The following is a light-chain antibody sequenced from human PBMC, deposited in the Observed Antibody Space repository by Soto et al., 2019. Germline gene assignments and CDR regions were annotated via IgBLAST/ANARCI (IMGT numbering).Light chain of an antibody. CDR3: QQANSFPLN. V-gene: IGKV1-12*01. CDR1: QCISSW. CDR2: AAS. J-gene: IGKJ4*01. Sequence: DIQITQSPSSVSASVPHRVIITFRSSQCISSWLAWYQQKPGKAPKLLIYAASSLQSGVPSRFSGSGSGTDFTLTISSLQPEDFATYYCQQANSFPLNFGGGTKV.